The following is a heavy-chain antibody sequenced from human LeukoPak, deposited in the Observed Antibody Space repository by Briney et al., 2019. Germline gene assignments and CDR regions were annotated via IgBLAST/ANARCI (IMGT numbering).Heavy chain of an antibody. CDR2: IIPIFGIA. D-gene: IGHD6-6*01. V-gene: IGHV1-69*04. J-gene: IGHJ5*02. Sequence: SVKVSCKASGGTFSSYAISWVRQAPGQGLEWMGRIIPIFGIANYAQKFQGRVTITADKSTSTAYMELSSLRSEDMAVYYCARSRPYSSSSCAWFDPWGQGTLVTVSS. CDR3: ARSRPYSSSSCAWFDP. CDR1: GGTFSSYA.